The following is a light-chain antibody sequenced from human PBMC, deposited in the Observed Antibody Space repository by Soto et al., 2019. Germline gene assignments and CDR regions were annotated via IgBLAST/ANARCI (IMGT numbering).Light chain of an antibody. CDR3: AAWDDSLSGYV. CDR2: SNN. V-gene: IGLV1-47*02. Sequence: YMLAQPPSASGNPGQRVTISCSGSSSNIGSNYVYWYQQLPGTAPKLLIYSNNQRPSGVPDRFSGSKSGTSASLAISGLRSEDEADYYCAAWDDSLSGYVFGTGTKVTVL. CDR1: SSNIGSNY. J-gene: IGLJ1*01.